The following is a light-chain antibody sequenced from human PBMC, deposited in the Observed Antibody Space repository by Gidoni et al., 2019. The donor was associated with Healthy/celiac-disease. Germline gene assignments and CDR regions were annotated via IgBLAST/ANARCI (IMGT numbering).Light chain of an antibody. CDR3: QSYDSSLSGSV. V-gene: IGLV1-40*01. J-gene: IGLJ2*01. Sequence: QSVLTQPPSVSAAPGHRVTTSCTGSSSNIGAGSNVHWYQQLPGTAPKLLIYGNSNRPSGVPDRFSGSKSGTSASLAITGLQAEDEADYYCQSYDSSLSGSVFGGGTKLTVL. CDR1: SSNIGAGSN. CDR2: GNS.